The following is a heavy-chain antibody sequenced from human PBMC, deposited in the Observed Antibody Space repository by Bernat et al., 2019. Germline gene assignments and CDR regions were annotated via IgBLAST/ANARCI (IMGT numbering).Heavy chain of an antibody. CDR1: GFSLSNARMG. D-gene: IGHD3-3*01. CDR3: ARIPYLHYDFWSGYEDAFDI. Sequence: QVTLKESGPVLVKPTETLTLTCTVSGFSLSNARMGVSWIRQPPGKALEWLAHIFSNDEKSYSTSLKSRLTISKDTSKSQVVLTMTNMDPVDTATYYCARIPYLHYDFWSGYEDAFDIWGQGTTVTVSS. CDR2: IFSNDEK. V-gene: IGHV2-26*01. J-gene: IGHJ3*02.